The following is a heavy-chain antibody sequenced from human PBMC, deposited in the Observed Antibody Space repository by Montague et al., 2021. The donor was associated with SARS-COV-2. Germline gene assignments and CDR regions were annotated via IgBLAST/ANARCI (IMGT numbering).Heavy chain of an antibody. V-gene: IGHV4-59*01. CDR1: GGSIRSYY. CDR2: IYYTGET. Sequence: SETLSLTCSFSGGSIRSYYWSWIRLPPGKPLEWLGYIYYTGETTHNPSLKSRVTISVDTSRSQFSLRLRSVTAADTAVYFCARFWSGYVDKWGQGTLVTVSS. CDR3: ARFWSGYVDK. J-gene: IGHJ4*02. D-gene: IGHD3-3*01.